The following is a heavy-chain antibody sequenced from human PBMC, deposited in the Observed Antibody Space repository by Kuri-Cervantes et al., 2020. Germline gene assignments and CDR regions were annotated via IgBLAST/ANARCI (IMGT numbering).Heavy chain of an antibody. CDR3: ARDSTEQWLGSPGNPST. CDR1: GYTFTSYD. V-gene: IGHV1-8*01. J-gene: IGHJ5*02. D-gene: IGHD6-19*01. CDR2: MNPNSGNT. Sequence: ASVKVSCKASGYTFTSYDINWVRQATGQGLEWMGWMNPNSGNTGYAQKFQGRVTMTRNTSISTAYMELSSLRSEDTAVYYCARDSTEQWLGSPGNPSTWGQGTLVTVSS.